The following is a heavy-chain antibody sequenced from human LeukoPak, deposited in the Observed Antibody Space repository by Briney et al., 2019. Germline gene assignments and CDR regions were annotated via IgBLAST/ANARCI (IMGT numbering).Heavy chain of an antibody. Sequence: PSETLSLTCTVSGGSISSGDYYWSWIRQPPGKGLTWIGYIYYSGSTYYNPSLKSRVTISVDTSKNQFSLKLSSVTAADTAVYYCASYSSTLRWYFDYWGQGTLVTVSS. J-gene: IGHJ4*02. CDR3: ASYSSTLRWYFDY. V-gene: IGHV4-30-4*08. CDR1: GGSISSGDYY. CDR2: IYYSGST. D-gene: IGHD6-13*01.